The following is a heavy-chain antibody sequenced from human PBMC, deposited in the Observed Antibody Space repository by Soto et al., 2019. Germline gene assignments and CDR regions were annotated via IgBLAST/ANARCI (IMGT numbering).Heavy chain of an antibody. CDR3: EKSLIPDTAAVRVDY. J-gene: IGHJ4*02. CDR1: GFTFSSYA. V-gene: IGHV3-23*01. CDR2: ISGSGGST. Sequence: EVQLLESGGGLVQPGGSLRLSCAASGFTFSSYAMSWVRQAPGKGLEWVSAISGSGGSTYYADSVKGRFTISRDNSKNMLYLQINSLRAENTAVYYCEKSLIPDTAAVRVDYWGKGPLVT. D-gene: IGHD3-16*01.